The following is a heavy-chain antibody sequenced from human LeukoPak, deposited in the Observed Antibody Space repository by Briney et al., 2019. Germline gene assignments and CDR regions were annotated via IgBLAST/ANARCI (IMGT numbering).Heavy chain of an antibody. CDR1: GFTFSDYY. J-gene: IGHJ4*02. CDR3: ARAALSSGWAFDY. D-gene: IGHD6-19*01. Sequence: GGSLRLSCTASGFTFSDYYMSWIRQAPGKGLEWVSYISSSGSTIYYADSVKGRFTISRDNAKNSLYLRMNSLRAEDTAVYYCARAALSSGWAFDYWGQGTLVTVSS. V-gene: IGHV3-11*04. CDR2: ISSSGSTI.